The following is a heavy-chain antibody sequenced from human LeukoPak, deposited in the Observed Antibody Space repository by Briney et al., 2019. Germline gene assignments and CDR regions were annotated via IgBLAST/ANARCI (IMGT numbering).Heavy chain of an antibody. J-gene: IGHJ6*03. Sequence: GASVKVSCKASGYTFTGYYMHWVRQAPGQGLEWMGWINPNSGGTNYAQKFQGRVTMTRDTSISTAYMELSRLRSDDTAVYYCARVGLPYYYYYYMDVWSKGTTVTVSS. D-gene: IGHD3-16*01. CDR2: INPNSGGT. V-gene: IGHV1-2*02. CDR3: ARVGLPYYYYYYMDV. CDR1: GYTFTGYY.